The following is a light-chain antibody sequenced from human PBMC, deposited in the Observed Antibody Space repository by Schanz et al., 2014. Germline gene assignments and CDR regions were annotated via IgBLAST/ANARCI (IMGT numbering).Light chain of an antibody. V-gene: IGLV3-1*01. J-gene: IGLJ2*01. CDR1: KLGDTY. Sequence: SSELTQPPSVSVSPGQTATITCSGAKLGDTYACWYQQKPGQSPVLVIYQDSKRPSGIPERFSGSNSGNTATLTISGTQAMDEADYYCQAWDSSTAVFGGGTKLTVL. CDR3: QAWDSSTAV. CDR2: QDS.